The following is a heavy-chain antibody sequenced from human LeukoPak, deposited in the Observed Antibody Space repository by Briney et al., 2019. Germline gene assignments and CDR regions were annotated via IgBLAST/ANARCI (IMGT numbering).Heavy chain of an antibody. CDR1: GYTFNDYY. J-gene: IGHJ4*02. CDR3: ARALGSYYDTSAYQAY. Sequence: ASVKVSCKASGYTFNDYYIHWLRQGPRQGLEWMGWISPKSGVTNYEQKFQGRVTMARDTSLSTAYMELSSLRSDDTAVYFCARALGSYYDTSAYQAYWGQGTLVTVTS. CDR2: ISPKSGVT. D-gene: IGHD3-22*01. V-gene: IGHV1-2*02.